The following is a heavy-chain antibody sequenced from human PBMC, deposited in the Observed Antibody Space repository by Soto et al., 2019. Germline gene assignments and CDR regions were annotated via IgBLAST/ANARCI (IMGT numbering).Heavy chain of an antibody. D-gene: IGHD3-10*01. CDR3: AKGSYYYGSGSYPDY. J-gene: IGHJ4*02. V-gene: IGHV3-30*18. CDR1: GFTFSSYG. Sequence: GGSLRLSCAASGFTFSSYGMHWVRQAPGKGLEWVAVISYDGSNKYYADSVKGRFTISRDNSKNTLYLQMNSLRAEDTAVYYCAKGSYYYGSGSYPDYWGQGTLVTVSS. CDR2: ISYDGSNK.